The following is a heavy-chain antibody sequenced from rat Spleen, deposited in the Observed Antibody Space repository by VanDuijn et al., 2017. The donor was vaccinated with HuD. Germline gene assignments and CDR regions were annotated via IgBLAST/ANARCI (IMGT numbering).Heavy chain of an antibody. Sequence: EVQLVESGGGLVQPGRSLKLSCAASGFTFSDYYMAWVRQAPTKGLEWVATISYDGSTTYYRDSVKGRFTISRDNAKSTLYLQMDSLRSEDTATYYCTTDYSSSHFDYWGQGVMVTVSS. D-gene: IGHD1-2*01. CDR2: ISYDGSTT. CDR3: TTDYSSSHFDY. J-gene: IGHJ2*01. CDR1: GFTFSDYY. V-gene: IGHV5-20*01.